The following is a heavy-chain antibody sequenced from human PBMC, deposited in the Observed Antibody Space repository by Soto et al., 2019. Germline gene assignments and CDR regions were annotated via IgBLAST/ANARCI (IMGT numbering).Heavy chain of an antibody. CDR3: ARAIAVGSTSLDY. Sequence: GGSLRLSCAASGFSFSTYNMNWVRQAQGRGLEWVSYISSRSSTIYHADSVKGRFTISRDNAKNSLYLQMDTLRDEDTAVYFCARAIAVGSTSLDYWGLGTRVTVSS. CDR1: GFSFSTYN. J-gene: IGHJ4*02. D-gene: IGHD6-19*01. V-gene: IGHV3-48*02. CDR2: ISSRSSTI.